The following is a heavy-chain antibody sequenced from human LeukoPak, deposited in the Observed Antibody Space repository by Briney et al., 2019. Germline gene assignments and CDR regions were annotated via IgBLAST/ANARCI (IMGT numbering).Heavy chain of an antibody. CDR3: ASAGTTGTSGAFDI. D-gene: IGHD1-1*01. Sequence: GASVKVSCKASGYTFNGYYMHWVRQAPGQGLEWMGWINPNSGGTNYAQKFQGRVTMTRDTSISTAYMELSRLRSDDTAVYYCASAGTTGTSGAFDIWGQGTMVTVSS. CDR2: INPNSGGT. J-gene: IGHJ3*02. V-gene: IGHV1-2*02. CDR1: GYTFNGYY.